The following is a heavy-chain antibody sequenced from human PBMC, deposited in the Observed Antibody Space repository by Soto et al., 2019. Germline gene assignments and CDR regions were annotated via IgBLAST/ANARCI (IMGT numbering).Heavy chain of an antibody. Sequence: SVKVSCKASGYTFTGYYMHWVRQAPGQGLEWMGWINPNSGGTNYAQKFQGRVTMTRDTSISTAYMELSRLRSDDTAVYYCARDYYGSGSYYLDWGQGTLVTVS. CDR2: INPNSGGT. V-gene: IGHV1-2*02. D-gene: IGHD3-10*01. CDR1: GYTFTGYY. CDR3: ARDYYGSGSYYLD. J-gene: IGHJ4*02.